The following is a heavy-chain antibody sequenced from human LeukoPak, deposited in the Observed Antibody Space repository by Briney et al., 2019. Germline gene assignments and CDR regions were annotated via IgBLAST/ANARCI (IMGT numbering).Heavy chain of an antibody. J-gene: IGHJ4*02. Sequence: PGGSLRLSCAASGFTFSSYSMNWVRQAPGKGLEWVGNIKPDGSEKYYVDSVKGRFTISRDNAKNSLFLQMSSLRVEDTAIYYCARDYVWGSSESDYWGQGTLATVSS. CDR1: GFTFSSYS. CDR3: ARDYVWGSSESDY. D-gene: IGHD7-27*01. V-gene: IGHV3-7*01. CDR2: IKPDGSEK.